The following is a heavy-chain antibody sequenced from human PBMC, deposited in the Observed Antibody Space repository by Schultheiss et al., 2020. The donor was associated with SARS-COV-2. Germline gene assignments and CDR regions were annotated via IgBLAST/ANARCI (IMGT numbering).Heavy chain of an antibody. CDR3: ARGLLPHFDY. Sequence: SETLSLTCAVYGGSFSGYYWSWIRQPPGKGLEWIGSIYHSGSTYYNPSLKSRVTISVDTSKNQFSLKLSSVTAADTAVYYCARGLLPHFDYWGQGTLVTVSS. CDR2: IYHSGST. D-gene: IGHD2-21*01. V-gene: IGHV4-34*01. J-gene: IGHJ4*02. CDR1: GGSFSGYY.